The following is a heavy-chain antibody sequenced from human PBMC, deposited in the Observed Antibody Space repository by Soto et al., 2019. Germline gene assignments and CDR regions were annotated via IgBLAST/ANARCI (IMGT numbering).Heavy chain of an antibody. D-gene: IGHD3-10*01. V-gene: IGHV4-39*01. CDR1: GGSISRSSYY. CDR3: ATPWFGDGDY. J-gene: IGHJ4*02. CDR2: IYYSGST. Sequence: QLQLQESGPGLVKPSETLSLTCTVSGGSISRSSYYWGWIRQPPGKGLEWIGSIYYSGSTHYNPSLKSRVTISVDTSKNQFSLKLTSVTAADTAVYYCATPWFGDGDYWGQGTLVTVSS.